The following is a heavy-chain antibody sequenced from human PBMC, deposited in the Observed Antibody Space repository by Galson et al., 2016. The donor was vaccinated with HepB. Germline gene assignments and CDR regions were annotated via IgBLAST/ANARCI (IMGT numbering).Heavy chain of an antibody. V-gene: IGHV3-30*18. D-gene: IGHD5-24*01. Sequence: SLRLSCAASRSTFSSYGMHWVRQAPGKGLEWVAVISYDGSNKYYADSVKGRFTISRDNSKNTLYLQMNSLRPEDTAVYYCAKDYYGDGSNWYQYGMDVWGQGTTVTVS. CDR2: ISYDGSNK. CDR3: AKDYYGDGSNWYQYGMDV. CDR1: RSTFSSYG. J-gene: IGHJ6*02.